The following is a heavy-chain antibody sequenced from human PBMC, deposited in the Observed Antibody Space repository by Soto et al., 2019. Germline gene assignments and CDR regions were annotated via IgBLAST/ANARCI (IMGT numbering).Heavy chain of an antibody. Sequence: GGSLRLSCAACGFTLISYSMNWVLQAPGKGLEWDSYISSSSSTIYYADSVKGRFTISRDNAKNSLFLQMKSLRAEDTAVYYCAREGHAGGVFNWFDRWGQGTQVTVSS. CDR3: AREGHAGGVFNWFDR. D-gene: IGHD3-16*01. CDR1: GFTLISYS. J-gene: IGHJ5*02. CDR2: ISSSSSTI. V-gene: IGHV3-48*01.